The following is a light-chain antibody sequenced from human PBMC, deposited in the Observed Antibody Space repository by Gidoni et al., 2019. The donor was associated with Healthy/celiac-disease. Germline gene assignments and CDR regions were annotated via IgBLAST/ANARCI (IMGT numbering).Light chain of an antibody. CDR1: QSVSSY. CDR3: QQRGHT. V-gene: IGKV3-11*01. J-gene: IGKJ2*01. Sequence: EIVLTQSPATLSLSPGERATLSCRASQSVSSYLAWYQQKPGQAPRLLIYDASNRATGIPARFSGSGSGTDFTLTISSLEPEDFAVYYCQQRGHTFXQXTKLEIK. CDR2: DAS.